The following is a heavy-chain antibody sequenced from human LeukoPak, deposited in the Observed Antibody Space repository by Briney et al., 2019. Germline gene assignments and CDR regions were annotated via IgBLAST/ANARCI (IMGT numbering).Heavy chain of an antibody. CDR2: IYYSGST. J-gene: IGHJ4*02. D-gene: IGHD4-17*01. Sequence: SQTLSLTCTVSGGSISRGGYYWSWIRQHPGKGLEGFGYIYYSGSTYYNPSLKSRDTISVDTSKNQFSLKLSSVTAADTAVYYCARDGGFYGDYLRVWGQGTLVTVSS. CDR3: ARDGGFYGDYLRV. CDR1: GGSISRGGYY. V-gene: IGHV4-31*03.